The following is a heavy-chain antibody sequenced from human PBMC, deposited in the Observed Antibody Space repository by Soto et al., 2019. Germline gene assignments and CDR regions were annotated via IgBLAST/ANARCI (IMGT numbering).Heavy chain of an antibody. CDR3: AREAEVYDSGGWYYFDY. Sequence: GGSLRLSCAVSGFTLNTYTIHWVRQAPGKGLEWVAVLSYDGRSKYYTDSVKGRFTISGDISKNTLYLQMNGLRPDDTALYYCAREAEVYDSGGWYYFDYWGQGTPVTVSS. D-gene: IGHD2-8*01. CDR1: GFTLNTYT. CDR2: LSYDGRSK. V-gene: IGHV3-30*04. J-gene: IGHJ4*02.